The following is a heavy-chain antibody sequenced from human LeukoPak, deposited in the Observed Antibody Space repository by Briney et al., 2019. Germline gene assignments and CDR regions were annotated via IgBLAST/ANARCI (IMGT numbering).Heavy chain of an antibody. J-gene: IGHJ6*03. CDR1: GGSISSSSYY. V-gene: IGHV4-39*07. CDR2: INHSGST. Sequence: SETLSLTCTVSGGSISSSSYYWSWIRQPPGKGLEWIGEINHSGSTNYNPSLKSRVTISVDTSKNQFSLKLSSVTAADTAVHYCARLARELPYYYYYYMDVWGKGTTVTISS. D-gene: IGHD1-26*01. CDR3: ARLARELPYYYYYYMDV.